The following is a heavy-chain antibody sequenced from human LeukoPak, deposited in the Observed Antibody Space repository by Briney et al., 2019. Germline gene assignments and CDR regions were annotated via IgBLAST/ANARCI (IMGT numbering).Heavy chain of an antibody. V-gene: IGHV3-21*01. CDR1: EFTFRSYS. J-gene: IGHJ4*02. CDR3: ATLPIGHATGDY. CDR2: ISSSSSHI. D-gene: IGHD4-17*01. Sequence: GGSLRLSCEASEFTFRSYSMNWVRQAPGKGLEWVSSISSSSSHIYYADSVKGRLTISRDNAKNSLYLQMNSLRAEDTAVYYCATLPIGHATGDYWGQGTLVTVSS.